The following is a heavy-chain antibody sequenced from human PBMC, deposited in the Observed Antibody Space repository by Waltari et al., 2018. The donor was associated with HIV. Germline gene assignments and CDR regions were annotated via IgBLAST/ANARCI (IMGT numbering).Heavy chain of an antibody. CDR3: ARGGGYSGENWFDP. J-gene: IGHJ5*02. D-gene: IGHD3-10*01. Sequence: EVQLVESGGGLVKSGGSVRLCCGASGLNFSSYSMNRVRQSPGKGLGWVSSISSSSSYIYYADSVKGRFTISSDNAKNSLYLQMNSLRAEDTAVYYCARGGGYSGENWFDPWGQGTLVTVSS. V-gene: IGHV3-21*01. CDR2: ISSSSSYI. CDR1: GLNFSSYS.